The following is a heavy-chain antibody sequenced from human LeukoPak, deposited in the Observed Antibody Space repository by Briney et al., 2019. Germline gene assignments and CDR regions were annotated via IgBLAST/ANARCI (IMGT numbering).Heavy chain of an antibody. D-gene: IGHD4-11*01. CDR2: ISSSSSYI. J-gene: IGHJ4*02. Sequence: GGSLRLSCAASGFTFSSYSMNWVRQAPGKGLEWVSSISSSSSYIYYADSVKGRFTISRDNAKNSLYLQMNSLRAGDTAVYYCAREMTTLTRWLDYWGQGTLVTVSS. CDR3: AREMTTLTRWLDY. V-gene: IGHV3-21*01. CDR1: GFTFSSYS.